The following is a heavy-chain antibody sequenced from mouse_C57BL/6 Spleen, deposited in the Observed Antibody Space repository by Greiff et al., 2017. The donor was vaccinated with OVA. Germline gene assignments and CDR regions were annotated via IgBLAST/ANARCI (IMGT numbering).Heavy chain of an antibody. CDR3: TRVPIDSAGFLFDY. CDR1: GFTFSSYA. J-gene: IGHJ2*01. D-gene: IGHD3-2*02. Sequence: DVMLVESGEGLVKPGGSLKLSCAASGFTFSSYAMSWVRQTPEKRLEWVAYLSSGGDYIYYADTVKGRFTISRDNARTTLYLKMSSMKSEDTAMYYCTRVPIDSAGFLFDYWGQGTTLTVSS. V-gene: IGHV5-9-1*02. CDR2: LSSGGDYI.